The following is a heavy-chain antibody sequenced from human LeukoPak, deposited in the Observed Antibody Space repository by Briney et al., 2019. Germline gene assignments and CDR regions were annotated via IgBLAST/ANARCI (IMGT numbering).Heavy chain of an antibody. CDR3: ARDYNYDSSGQNWFDP. V-gene: IGHV3-30-3*01. CDR2: ISYDGSNK. J-gene: IGHJ5*02. CDR1: GFTFSSYA. D-gene: IGHD3-22*01. Sequence: GRSLRLSCAASGFTFSSYAMHWVRQAPGKGLEWVAVISYDGSNKYYADSVKGRFTISRDNSKNTLYLQMNSLRAEDTAVYYCARDYNYDSSGQNWFDPWGQGTLVTVSS.